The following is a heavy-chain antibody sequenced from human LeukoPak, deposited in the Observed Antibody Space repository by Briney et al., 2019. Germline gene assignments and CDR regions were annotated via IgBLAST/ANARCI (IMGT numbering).Heavy chain of an antibody. CDR2: ISSSSSYI. D-gene: IGHD3-9*01. CDR3: ARKTAYDILTGYAPYYFDY. V-gene: IGHV3-21*01. J-gene: IGHJ4*02. CDR1: GFTFSSYS. Sequence: GGSLRLSCAASGFTFSSYSMNWVRQAPGKGLEWASSISSSSSYIYYADSVKGRFTISRDNAKNSLYLQMNSLRADDTAVYYCARKTAYDILTGYAPYYFDYWGQGTLVTVSS.